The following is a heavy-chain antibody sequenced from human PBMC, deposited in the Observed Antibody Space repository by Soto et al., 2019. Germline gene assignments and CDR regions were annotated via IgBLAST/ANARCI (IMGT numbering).Heavy chain of an antibody. V-gene: IGHV3-23*01. CDR3: ARRGSGSYYDY. CDR2: ISGSGGST. D-gene: IGHD1-26*01. CDR1: GFTFSSYA. Sequence: EVQLLESGGGLVQPGGSLRLSCAASGFTFSSYAMRWVRQAPVKGLEWVSAISGSGGSTYYADSVKGRFTISRDNSKNTLYLRMNGLRAEDTAVYYCARRGSGSYYDYWGQGTLVTVSS. J-gene: IGHJ4*02.